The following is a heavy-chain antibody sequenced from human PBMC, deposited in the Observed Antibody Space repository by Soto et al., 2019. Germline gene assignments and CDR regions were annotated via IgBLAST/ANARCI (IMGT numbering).Heavy chain of an antibody. J-gene: IGHJ4*02. V-gene: IGHV4-59*01. Sequence: SETLSLTCTVSGCSINGYYWSWIRQPPGKGLEWIGYIYYSGSTNCNPSLKSRVTISVDTSKNQFSLRLTSVTAADTAVYYCGRGSGTLDYWGQGALVTVSS. CDR3: GRGSGTLDY. CDR1: GCSINGYY. D-gene: IGHD3-10*01. CDR2: IYYSGST.